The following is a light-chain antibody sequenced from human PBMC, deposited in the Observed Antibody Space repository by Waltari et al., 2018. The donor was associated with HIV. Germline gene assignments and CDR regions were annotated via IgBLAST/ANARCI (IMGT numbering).Light chain of an antibody. CDR1: TSNIGAGYD. J-gene: IGLJ3*02. CDR3: QSYDSSLSVNWV. Sequence: QSVLTQPLSVSGAPGQRVTISCTGITSNIGAGYDVHWYQHLPGTAPKLLIYGNNNRPSGFPDRFSGSRSGTSSSLAITGLQAEDEAVYYCQSYDSSLSVNWVFGGGTKLTVL. V-gene: IGLV1-40*01. CDR2: GNN.